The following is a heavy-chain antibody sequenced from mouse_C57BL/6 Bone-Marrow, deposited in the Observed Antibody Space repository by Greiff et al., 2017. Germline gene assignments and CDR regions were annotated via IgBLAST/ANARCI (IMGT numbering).Heavy chain of an antibody. CDR3: ARQDYGSSYIYAMDY. V-gene: IGHV5-17*01. CDR1: GFTFSDYG. CDR2: ISSGSSTI. D-gene: IGHD1-1*01. J-gene: IGHJ4*01. Sequence: EVQLVESGGGLVKPGGSLKLSCAASGFTFSDYGMHWVRQAPEKGLEWVAYISSGSSTIYYADTVKGRFTISRDNAKNTLFLQMTSLRSEDTAMYYCARQDYGSSYIYAMDYWGQGTSVTVSS.